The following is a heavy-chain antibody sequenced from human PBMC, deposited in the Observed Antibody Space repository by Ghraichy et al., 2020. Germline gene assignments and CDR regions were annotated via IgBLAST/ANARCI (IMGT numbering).Heavy chain of an antibody. V-gene: IGHV3-64D*09. CDR3: VKGMGALLARDAFES. D-gene: IGHD1-26*01. J-gene: IGHJ3*02. CDR1: GFTFRNYA. Sequence: GGSLRLSCSASGFTFRNYAMYWVRQASGKGLEYVSATATHGGSTYHADSVKGRFTISRYNSKNTLYLQMNSLRPEDTAVYFCVKGMGALLARDAFESWGQGT. CDR2: TATHGGST.